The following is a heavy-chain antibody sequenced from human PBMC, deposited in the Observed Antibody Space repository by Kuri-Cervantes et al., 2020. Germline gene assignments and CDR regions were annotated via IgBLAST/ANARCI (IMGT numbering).Heavy chain of an antibody. D-gene: IGHD6-19*01. CDR1: GFTFSSYG. Sequence: GGSLRLSCAASGFTFSSYGMHWVRQAPGKGLEWVAVISYDGSNKYYADSVKGRFTISRDNSKNTLYLQMNSLRAEDTAVYYCARQWLVREGDAFDIWGQGTMVTVSS. J-gene: IGHJ3*02. V-gene: IGHV3-30*03. CDR2: ISYDGSNK. CDR3: ARQWLVREGDAFDI.